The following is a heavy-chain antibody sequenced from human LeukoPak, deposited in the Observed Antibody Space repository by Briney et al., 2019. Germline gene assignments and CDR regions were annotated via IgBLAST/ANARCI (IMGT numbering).Heavy chain of an antibody. J-gene: IGHJ4*02. CDR3: ARGDGWAPRATVVTSICDY. CDR2: FDPEDGET. D-gene: IGHD4-23*01. V-gene: IGHV1-24*01. CDR1: GYTLTELS. Sequence: ASVKVSCKVSGYTLTELSMHWVRQAPGEGLEWMGGFDPEDGETIYAQKFQGRVTMTEDTSTDTAYMELSSLRSEDTAVYYCARGDGWAPRATVVTSICDYWGQGTLVTVSS.